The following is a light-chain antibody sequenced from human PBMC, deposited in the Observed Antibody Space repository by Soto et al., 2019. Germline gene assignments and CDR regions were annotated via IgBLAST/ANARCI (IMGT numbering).Light chain of an antibody. CDR3: FSYTSSGTYV. CDR1: SSDVGNYKY. J-gene: IGLJ1*01. CDR2: EVS. Sequence: QSALPQPASGSGSPGQSITISCTGTSSDVGNYKYVSWYQQHPGKAPKLMIYEVSNRPSGVSNRFSGSKSGNTASLTISGLQAEDETDYYCFSYTSSGTYVFGTGTKVTVL. V-gene: IGLV2-14*01.